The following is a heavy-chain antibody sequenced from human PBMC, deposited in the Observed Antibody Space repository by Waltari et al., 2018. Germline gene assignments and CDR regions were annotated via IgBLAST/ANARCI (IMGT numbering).Heavy chain of an antibody. CDR2: SIPIFGTA. CDR3: ASPDILTGYYGSPHY. Sequence: QVQLVQSGAEVKKPGSSVKVSCKASGGTFSSYAISWVRQAPGQGLEWMGGSIPIFGTANYAQKFQGRVTITADESTSTAYMELSSLRSEDTAVYYCASPDILTGYYGSPHYWGQGTLVTVSS. CDR1: GGTFSSYA. V-gene: IGHV1-69*13. D-gene: IGHD3-9*01. J-gene: IGHJ4*02.